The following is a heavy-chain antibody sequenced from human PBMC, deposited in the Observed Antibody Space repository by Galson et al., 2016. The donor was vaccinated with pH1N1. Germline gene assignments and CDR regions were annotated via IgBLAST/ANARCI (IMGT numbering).Heavy chain of an antibody. V-gene: IGHV3-23*05. J-gene: IGHJ1*01. Sequence: SLRLSCAASGFTFSNYVMYWVRLAPGKGLEWVSSISGSGISRYYADSVKGRFTISRDNSKSTLSLQLNNLRAEDTALYYCVKDLARGVIGGLLQDWGQGTLVTVSS. CDR3: VKDLARGVIGGLLQD. CDR1: GFTFSNYV. CDR2: ISGSGISR. D-gene: IGHD3-10*01.